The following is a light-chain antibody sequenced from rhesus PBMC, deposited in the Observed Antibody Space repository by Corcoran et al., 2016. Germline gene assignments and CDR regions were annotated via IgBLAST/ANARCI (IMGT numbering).Light chain of an antibody. CDR3: QQESNWPLT. V-gene: IGKV3-35*01. CDR2: AAS. J-gene: IGKJ4*01. CDR1: QSGNYN. Sequence: EIVMTQSPATLSLSPGERGTLSCRARQSGNYNLAWYQQKPVPAPRLLLYAASHRATGIPDRFSGRGSGTDFTLTLNSLEPEDFGFYFCQQESNWPLTFGGGTRVDIQ.